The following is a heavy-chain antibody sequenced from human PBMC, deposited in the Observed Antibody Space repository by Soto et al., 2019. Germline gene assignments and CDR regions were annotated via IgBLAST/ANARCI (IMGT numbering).Heavy chain of an antibody. V-gene: IGHV3-30*18. CDR2: ISYDGSNK. CDR3: ANLAYGSGSSPLDY. D-gene: IGHD3-10*01. Sequence: QVQLVESGGGVVQPGRSLRLSCAASGFTFSSYGMHWVRQAPGKGLEWVAVISYDGSNKYYADSVKGRFTISRDNSKNTRYLQMNSLRAEDTAVYYCANLAYGSGSSPLDYWGQGTLVTVSS. CDR1: GFTFSSYG. J-gene: IGHJ4*02.